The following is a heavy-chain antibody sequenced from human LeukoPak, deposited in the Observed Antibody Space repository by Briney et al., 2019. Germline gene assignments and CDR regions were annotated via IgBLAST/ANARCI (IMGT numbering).Heavy chain of an antibody. Sequence: ASVKVSCKASGYTFTGYYMHWVRQAPGQGLEWMGWINPNSGGTNYAQKFQGRVTMTRDTSISTAYMELSRLRSDDTAVYYCARGESSSGYLGWFDPWGQGTLVTVSS. CDR3: ARGESSSGYLGWFDP. V-gene: IGHV1-2*02. D-gene: IGHD6-13*01. CDR1: GYTFTGYY. J-gene: IGHJ5*02. CDR2: INPNSGGT.